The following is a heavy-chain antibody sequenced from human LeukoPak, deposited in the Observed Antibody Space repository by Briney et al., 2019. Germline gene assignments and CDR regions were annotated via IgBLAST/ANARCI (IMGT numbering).Heavy chain of an antibody. V-gene: IGHV3-23*01. Sequence: QLGGSLRLSCAASGFTFSTYAMSWVRQAPGKGLEWVSTISGSGGSTYYADSVKGRFTISRDNSKNTLYLQMNSLRAEDTAVYYCAKGRGGSYGYFDYWGQGTLVTVSS. CDR3: AKGRGGSYGYFDY. CDR1: GFTFSTYA. CDR2: ISGSGGST. J-gene: IGHJ4*02. D-gene: IGHD1-26*01.